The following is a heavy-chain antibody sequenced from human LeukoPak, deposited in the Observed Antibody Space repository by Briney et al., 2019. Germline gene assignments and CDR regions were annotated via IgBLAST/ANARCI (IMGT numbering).Heavy chain of an antibody. J-gene: IGHJ5*02. V-gene: IGHV3-30*18. D-gene: IGHD5-12*01. CDR3: AKPYSGYDYRDWFDP. Sequence: SCKASGYTFTGYYMHWVRQAPGKGLAGVAVISYDESNKYYADTVKGRFTISRDNSKNTLYLQMNSLRAEDTAVYYCAKPYSGYDYRDWFDPWSRGTLVTVSS. CDR1: GYTFTGYY. CDR2: ISYDESNK.